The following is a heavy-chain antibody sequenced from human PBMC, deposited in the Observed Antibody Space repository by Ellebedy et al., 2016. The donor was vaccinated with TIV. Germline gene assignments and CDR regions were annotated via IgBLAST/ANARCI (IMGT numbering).Heavy chain of an antibody. Sequence: ASVKVSCKASGYTFTSYAMNWVRQAPGQGLEWMGRIDTNTGNPTYAQGFTGRVVLSLDTSVSTAYLQISSLKADDTAVYYCARDYQYGMDVWGQGTTVTVSS. CDR3: ARDYQYGMDV. CDR2: IDTNTGNP. CDR1: GYTFTSYA. J-gene: IGHJ6*02. V-gene: IGHV7-4-1*02.